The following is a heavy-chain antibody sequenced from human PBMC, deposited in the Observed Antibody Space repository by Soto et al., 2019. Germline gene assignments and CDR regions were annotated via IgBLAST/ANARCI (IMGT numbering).Heavy chain of an antibody. Sequence: EVQVLESGGGLVQPGGSLRLSCAASGFTFSNYAMNWVRQAPGKGLEWVSVISGSGGSTYYADSVKGRFTISRDNSKITLYLQMNTLRAEDTAVYYCAKRPYDSDWYFDLWGRGTLVTVSS. D-gene: IGHD3-22*01. CDR3: AKRPYDSDWYFDL. CDR2: ISGSGGST. V-gene: IGHV3-23*01. CDR1: GFTFSNYA. J-gene: IGHJ2*01.